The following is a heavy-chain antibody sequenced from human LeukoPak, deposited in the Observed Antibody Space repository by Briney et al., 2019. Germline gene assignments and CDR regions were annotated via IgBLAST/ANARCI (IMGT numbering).Heavy chain of an antibody. CDR1: GGSISSYY. Sequence: SETLSLTCTVSGGSISSYYWSWIRQPPGKGLGWIGYIYYSGSTNYNPSLKSRVTISVDTSKNQFSLKLSSVTAADTAVYYCARRPYCGGDCYTFDYWGQGTLVTVSS. V-gene: IGHV4-59*08. J-gene: IGHJ4*02. D-gene: IGHD2-21*02. CDR2: IYYSGST. CDR3: ARRPYCGGDCYTFDY.